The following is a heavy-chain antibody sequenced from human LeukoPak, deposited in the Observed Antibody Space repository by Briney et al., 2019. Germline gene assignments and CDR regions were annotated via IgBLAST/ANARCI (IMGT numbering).Heavy chain of an antibody. J-gene: IGHJ4*02. CDR3: ARVPIFGVDNHYFDY. CDR2: ISAYNGNT. Sequence: ASVKVSCKASGYTFTSYGISWVRQAPGQGLEWMGWISAYNGNTNYAQKLQGRVTMTTDTSTSTAYMELRSLRSDETAVYYCARVPIFGVDNHYFDYWGQGTLVTVSS. D-gene: IGHD3-3*01. CDR1: GYTFTSYG. V-gene: IGHV1-18*01.